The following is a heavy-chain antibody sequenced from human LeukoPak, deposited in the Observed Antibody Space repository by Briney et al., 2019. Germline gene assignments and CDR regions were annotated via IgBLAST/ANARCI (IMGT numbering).Heavy chain of an antibody. CDR1: GGSISSSSYY. J-gene: IGHJ5*02. D-gene: IGHD3-9*01. CDR3: ARRPGDDILTGYPDH. V-gene: IGHV4-39*01. Sequence: SETLSLTCTVSGGSISSSSYYWGWIRQPPGKGLEWIGSIYYSGSTYYNPSLKSRVTISVDTSKNQFSLKLSSVTAADTAVYYCARRPGDDILTGYPDHWGQGTLVTVSS. CDR2: IYYSGST.